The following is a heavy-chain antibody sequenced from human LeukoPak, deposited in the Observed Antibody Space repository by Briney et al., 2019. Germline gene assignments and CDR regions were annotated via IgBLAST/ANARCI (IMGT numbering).Heavy chain of an antibody. D-gene: IGHD3-10*01. CDR3: ARATDYYGSGSYPPLYYYYYYMDV. CDR2: IYSSGST. V-gene: IGHV4-39*07. CDR1: GGSIISISYY. J-gene: IGHJ6*03. Sequence: SETLSLTCTVSGGSIISISYYWGWIRQPPGKGLEWIGSIYSSGSTYNNPSLKSRVTISVDTSKNQFSLNLRSVTAADTAVYYCARATDYYGSGSYPPLYYYYYYMDVWGKGTTVTVSS.